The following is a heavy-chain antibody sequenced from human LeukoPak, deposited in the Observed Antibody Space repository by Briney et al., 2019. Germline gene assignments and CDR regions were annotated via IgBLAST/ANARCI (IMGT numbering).Heavy chain of an antibody. CDR1: GFTFSSYA. D-gene: IGHD2-21*02. J-gene: IGHJ3*01. CDR2: ISGSGGST. V-gene: IGHV3-23*01. CDR3: ARELSAYCGGDCYSANGDAFAF. Sequence: GGSLRLSCAASGFTFSSYAMSWVRQAPGKGLEWVSAISGSGGSTYYADSVKGRFTISRDDSKNTLYLQMNSLRAEDTAVYYCARELSAYCGGDCYSANGDAFAFWGQGTMVSVSS.